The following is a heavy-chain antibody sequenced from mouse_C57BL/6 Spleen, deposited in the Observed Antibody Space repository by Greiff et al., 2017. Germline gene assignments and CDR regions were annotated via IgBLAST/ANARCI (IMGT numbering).Heavy chain of an antibody. CDR3: ARAEYFDY. CDR2: IDPSDSYT. CDR1: GYTFTSYW. J-gene: IGHJ2*01. Sequence: QVQLQQSGAELVMPGASVKLSCKASGYTFTSYWMHWVKQRPGQGLEWIGEIDPSDSYTNYNQKFKGKSTLTVDKSSSTAYMQLSSLTSEDSAVYYCARAEYFDYGGQGTTLTGSS. V-gene: IGHV1-69*01.